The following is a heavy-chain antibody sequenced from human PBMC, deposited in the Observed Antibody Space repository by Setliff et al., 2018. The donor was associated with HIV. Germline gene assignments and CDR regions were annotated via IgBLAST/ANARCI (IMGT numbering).Heavy chain of an antibody. CDR1: GGSFSGYY. CDR2: VNHSGST. J-gene: IGHJ4*02. Sequence: PSETLSLTCAVYGGSFSGYYRTWIRQPPGKGLEWIGEVNHSGSTNYNPSLKSRVTISVDTSKNQFSLKLSSVTAVDTAVYYCAKKGNGDYHFDYWGQGTLVTVSS. V-gene: IGHV4-34*01. D-gene: IGHD4-17*01. CDR3: AKKGNGDYHFDY.